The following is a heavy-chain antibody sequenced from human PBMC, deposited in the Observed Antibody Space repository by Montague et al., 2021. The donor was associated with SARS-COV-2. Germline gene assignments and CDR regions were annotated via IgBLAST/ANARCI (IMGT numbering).Heavy chain of an antibody. D-gene: IGHD1-26*01. CDR2: IYHIGAX. V-gene: IGHV4-4*02. J-gene: IGHJ4*02. Sequence: SETLSLTCAVSGASINSYENWWSWVRQPPGKGLEWIGEIYHIGAXNYNPSLTSRVTISIDTSRNQLSLRLSSVTAADTAVYYCARTRGGATRYFDYWAREPWSPSPQ. CDR3: ARTRGGATRYFDY. CDR1: GASINSYENW.